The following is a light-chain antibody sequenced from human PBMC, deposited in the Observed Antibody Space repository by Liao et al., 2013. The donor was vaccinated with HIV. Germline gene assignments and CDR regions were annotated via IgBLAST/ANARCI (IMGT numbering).Light chain of an antibody. J-gene: IGLJ1*01. V-gene: IGLV3-21*01. CDR1: DIGSKS. CDR3: QLWDSSSDHPYV. CDR2: YDS. Sequence: SYELSQPPSVSVAPGKTAKITCGGDDIGSKSVHWYQQKPGQAPGLVIFYDSDRPSGVPARFSGSNSGNTATLTISRVEPGDEADYYCQLWDSSSDHPYVFGTGTQVTVL.